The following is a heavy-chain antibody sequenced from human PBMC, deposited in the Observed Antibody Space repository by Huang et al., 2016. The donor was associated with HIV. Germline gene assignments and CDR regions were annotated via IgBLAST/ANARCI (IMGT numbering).Heavy chain of an antibody. CDR3: ARALLLFGLGSPLDF. J-gene: IGHJ4*02. V-gene: IGHV1-46*01. D-gene: IGHD3-10*01. CDR2: INPSGAST. Sequence: QVQLVQSGAEVKKPGASVKISCKASGYTFTTYHMHWVRQAPGQGLEWRGRINPSGASTRYAQTCQGRVTMTSDTSTSTVYMELSSLTPEDTAVYYCARALLLFGLGSPLDFWGQGSLVTVSS. CDR1: GYTFTTYH.